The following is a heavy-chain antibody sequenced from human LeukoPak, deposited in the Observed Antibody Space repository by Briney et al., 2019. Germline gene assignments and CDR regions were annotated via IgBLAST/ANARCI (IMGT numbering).Heavy chain of an antibody. CDR2: INHSGST. Sequence: ASETLSLTCAVYGGSFSGYYWSWIRQPPGKGLEWIGEINHSGSTNYNPSLKSRVSISVDTSRNQFSLKLSSVTAADTAVYYCARRKSSTSRARSLHYFDYWGQGTLVTVSS. V-gene: IGHV4-34*01. CDR3: ARRKSSTSRARSLHYFDY. D-gene: IGHD2-2*01. J-gene: IGHJ4*02. CDR1: GGSFSGYY.